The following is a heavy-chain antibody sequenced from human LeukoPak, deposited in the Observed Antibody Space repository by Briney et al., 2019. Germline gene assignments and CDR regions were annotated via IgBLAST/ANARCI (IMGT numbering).Heavy chain of an antibody. Sequence: SQTLSLTCTVSGGSISSGAYYWSWVRQLPEKGLDWIGYIGYTGDTYYNPSLRSRATISKDTSKTQFSLRLNSLTAADTAVYYCARVAAATTNPRFDFWGQGTLVTVSS. V-gene: IGHV4-31*03. CDR2: IGYTGDT. D-gene: IGHD1-1*01. J-gene: IGHJ4*02. CDR1: GGSISSGAYY. CDR3: ARVAAATTNPRFDF.